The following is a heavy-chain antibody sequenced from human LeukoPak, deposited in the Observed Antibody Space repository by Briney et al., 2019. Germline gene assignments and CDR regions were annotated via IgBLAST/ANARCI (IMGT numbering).Heavy chain of an antibody. CDR3: ARANLRGYFDSSGFSPY. CDR2: FIPIFGTA. D-gene: IGHD3-22*01. CDR1: GYTSTGYY. V-gene: IGHV1-69*05. Sequence: ASVKVSCKASGYTSTGYYMHWVRQAPGQGLEWVGGFIPIFGTANFAQKFQGRVTITTDESTSTAYMELSSLRSEDTAVYYCARANLRGYFDSSGFSPYWGQGTLVTVSS. J-gene: IGHJ4*02.